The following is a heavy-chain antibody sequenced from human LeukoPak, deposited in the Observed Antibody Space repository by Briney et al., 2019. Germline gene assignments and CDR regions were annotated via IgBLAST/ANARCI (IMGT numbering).Heavy chain of an antibody. Sequence: GGSLRLSCAASGFTFSGFEMNWVRQAPGKGLEWLSHITTSSYAYYADSVKGRFTISRDNAKNSLYPQMDSLRAEDTAIYYCARDLAAPRGFFDYWGQGTLVTVSS. CDR1: GFTFSGFE. D-gene: IGHD6-6*01. CDR3: ARDLAAPRGFFDY. CDR2: ITTSSYA. V-gene: IGHV3-48*03. J-gene: IGHJ4*02.